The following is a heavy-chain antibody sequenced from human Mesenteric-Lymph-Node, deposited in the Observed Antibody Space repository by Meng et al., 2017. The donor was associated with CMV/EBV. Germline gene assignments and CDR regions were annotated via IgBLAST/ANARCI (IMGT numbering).Heavy chain of an antibody. Sequence: SETLSLTCTVSGGSISTYYWSWIRQPPGKGLEWVGYVYHSGSSNYNPSLGSRVTISVDTSENQFSLKLSSVTAADTAVYYCARGPPRGSAYDAFDIWGQGTMVTVSS. J-gene: IGHJ3*02. D-gene: IGHD6-25*01. CDR3: ARGPPRGSAYDAFDI. CDR2: VYHSGSS. V-gene: IGHV4-59*01. CDR1: GGSISTYY.